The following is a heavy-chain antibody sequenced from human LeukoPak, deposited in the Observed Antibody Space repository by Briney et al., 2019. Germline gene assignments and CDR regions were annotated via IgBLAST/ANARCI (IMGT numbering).Heavy chain of an antibody. CDR1: AFTFSDAW. V-gene: IGHV3-15*01. CDR3: STGSRLRYSDY. D-gene: IGHD3-9*01. Sequence: GGSLRLSCAASAFTFSDAWMTWVRQAPGKGLEWVGRIKSKTDGGTTDYAAPVKGRFTISRDDSKNTLYLQMNSLKTEDTAVYYCSTGSRLRYSDYWGQGTLVTVSS. CDR2: IKSKTDGGTT. J-gene: IGHJ4*02.